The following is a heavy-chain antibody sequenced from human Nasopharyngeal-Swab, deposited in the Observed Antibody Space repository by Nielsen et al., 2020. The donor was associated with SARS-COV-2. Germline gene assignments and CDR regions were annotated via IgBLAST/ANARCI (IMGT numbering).Heavy chain of an antibody. V-gene: IGHV3-23*01. J-gene: IGHJ6*03. CDR2: ISGSGGST. Sequence: GESLKISCAASGFTFSNAWMSWVRQAPGKGLEWVSAISGSGGSTYYADSVKGRFTISRDNSKNTLYLQMNSLRAEDTAVYYCAKDSVLLWFGELYYMDVWGKGTTVTVSS. CDR3: AKDSVLLWFGELYYMDV. D-gene: IGHD3-10*01. CDR1: GFTFSNAW.